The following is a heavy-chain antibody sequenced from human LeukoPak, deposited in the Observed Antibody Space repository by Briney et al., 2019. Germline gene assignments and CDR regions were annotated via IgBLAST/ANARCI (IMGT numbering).Heavy chain of an antibody. D-gene: IGHD2-8*01. CDR1: GLTFNNYG. CDR3: AKDAPLGVV. Sequence: GGSLRLSCAASGLTFNNYGMHWVRKAPGKGLEWVAFIRDDGTNKYNGDSVKGRFTITRDNSTNTLYLQMNSLRPEDTAVYYCAKDAPLGVVWGKGTTVTVSS. J-gene: IGHJ6*03. CDR2: IRDDGTNK. V-gene: IGHV3-30*02.